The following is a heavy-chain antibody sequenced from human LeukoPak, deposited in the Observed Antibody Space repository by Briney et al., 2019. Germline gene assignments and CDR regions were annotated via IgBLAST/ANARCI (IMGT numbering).Heavy chain of an antibody. CDR2: INHDGNVN. J-gene: IGHJ6*02. V-gene: IGHV3-7*03. D-gene: IGHD3-16*01. CDR3: ARGGGLDV. CDR1: GFTFSSYW. Sequence: GGSLRLSCAASGFTFSSYWMIWARQAPGKGLEWVASINHDGNVNYYVDSVKGRFTISRDNAKNSLYLQMSNLRAEDTAVYFCARGGGLDVWGQGATVTVSS.